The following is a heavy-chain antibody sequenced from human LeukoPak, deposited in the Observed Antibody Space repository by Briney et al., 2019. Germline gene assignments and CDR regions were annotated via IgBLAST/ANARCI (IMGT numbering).Heavy chain of an antibody. J-gene: IGHJ6*04. CDR3: ARVREYCSSTSCYDDYYYGMDV. Sequence: GGSLRLSCAASGFTFSSYSMNWVRQAPGTGLEWVSSISSSSSYIYYADSVKGRFTISRDNAKNSLYLQMNSLRAEDTAVYYCARVREYCSSTSCYDDYYYGMDVWGKGTTVTVSS. CDR2: ISSSSSYI. CDR1: GFTFSSYS. D-gene: IGHD2-2*01. V-gene: IGHV3-21*01.